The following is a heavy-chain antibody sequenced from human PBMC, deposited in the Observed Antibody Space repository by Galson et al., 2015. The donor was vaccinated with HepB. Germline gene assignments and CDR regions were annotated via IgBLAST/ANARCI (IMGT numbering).Heavy chain of an antibody. CDR1: GYNFINYW. Sequence: QSGAEVKKPGESLRISCKGSGYNFINYWISWVRQMPGKGLEWMGMIDPSDSYTNYSPSFQGHVTISADKSISTAYLQWSSLKASDTAIYYCARLSGDNYYYYYLDVWGKGTTVTVSS. D-gene: IGHD7-27*01. V-gene: IGHV5-10-1*01. CDR3: ARLSGDNYYYYYLDV. J-gene: IGHJ6*03. CDR2: IDPSDSYT.